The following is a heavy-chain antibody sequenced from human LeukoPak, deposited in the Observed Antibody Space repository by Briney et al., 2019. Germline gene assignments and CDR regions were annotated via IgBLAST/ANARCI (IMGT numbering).Heavy chain of an antibody. J-gene: IGHJ4*02. D-gene: IGHD4-17*01. V-gene: IGHV3-23*01. CDR2: ISGSGGRT. CDR3: VKGAQDYGDSTTDY. Sequence: PGGSLRLSCGASAFTFSNYAMSWFRQAPGKGLEWVSVISGSGGRTYYADSVKGRFTISRDNSKNTVFLQMNSLRAEDTAVYYCVKGAQDYGDSTTDYWGQGTLVTVSS. CDR1: AFTFSNYA.